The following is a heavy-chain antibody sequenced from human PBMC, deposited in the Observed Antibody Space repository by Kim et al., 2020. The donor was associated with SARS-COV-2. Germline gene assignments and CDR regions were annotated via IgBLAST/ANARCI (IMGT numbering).Heavy chain of an antibody. D-gene: IGHD2-21*01. J-gene: IGHJ3*02. CDR3: ARDPAYSAFGI. CDR1: GFTFGNSW. V-gene: IGHV3-7*01. CDR2: INPDGSLK. Sequence: GGSLRLSCAASGFTFGNSWMAWVRQTPGKGLEWVANINPDGSLKNHVDSVEGRFTISRDNSKNAVFLQMNSLRAEDTAVYYCARDPAYSAFGIWGQGTM.